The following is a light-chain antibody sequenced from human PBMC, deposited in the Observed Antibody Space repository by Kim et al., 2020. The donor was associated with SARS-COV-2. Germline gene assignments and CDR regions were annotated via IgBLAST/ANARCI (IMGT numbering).Light chain of an antibody. J-gene: IGKJ2*01. CDR1: QSVSSN. CDR2: GAS. V-gene: IGKV3-15*01. Sequence: ETVMTQSPATLSVSPGERATLSCRASQSVSSNLAWYQQKPGQAPRLLIYGASTRATGIPARFSGSGSGTEFTLTISSLQSEDFAVYYCQQNNNWRQYTFGQGTKLGI. CDR3: QQNNNWRQYT.